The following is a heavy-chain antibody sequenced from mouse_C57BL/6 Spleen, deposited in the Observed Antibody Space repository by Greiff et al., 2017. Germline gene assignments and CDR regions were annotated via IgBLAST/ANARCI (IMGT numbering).Heavy chain of an antibody. J-gene: IGHJ3*01. CDR2: INPNNGGT. D-gene: IGHD2-3*01. Sequence: EVQLQQSGPELVKPGASVQIPCKASGYTFTDYNMDWVKQSHGKSLEWIGAINPNNGGTIYNQKFKGKATLTVYKSSSTAYMELRRLTSDDTAVYYCARYDGYCWFAYWGQGTLVTVAA. V-gene: IGHV1-18*01. CDR3: ARYDGYCWFAY. CDR1: GYTFTDYN.